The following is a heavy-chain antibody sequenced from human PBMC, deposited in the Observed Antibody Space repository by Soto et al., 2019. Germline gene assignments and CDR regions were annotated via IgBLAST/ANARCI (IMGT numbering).Heavy chain of an antibody. J-gene: IGHJ6*02. CDR2: TYTGGST. CDR1: GFAVSSSY. Sequence: GGDLIQSGGSLRLSCAASGFAVSSSYMMWVRQAPGKGLECVSVTYTGGSTHYADSVKGRFTISRDDSRNTLYLQMNSLRAEDTAVYYCARDPPTTSDYAMDVWGQGTTVIVSS. CDR3: ARDPPTTSDYAMDV. V-gene: IGHV3-53*01. D-gene: IGHD1-7*01.